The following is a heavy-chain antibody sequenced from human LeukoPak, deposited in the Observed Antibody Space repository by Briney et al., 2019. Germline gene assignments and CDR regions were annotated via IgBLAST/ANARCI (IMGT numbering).Heavy chain of an antibody. V-gene: IGHV1-2*07. CDR1: GYIFTGYY. J-gene: IGHJ3*02. D-gene: IGHD3-16*01. CDR3: ARATGTWGHDGFDI. Sequence: GASVKVSCKASGYIFTGYYMHWVRQAPGQGLEWMGWINPNSGGTNYAHKFQGRVTMTRDTSISTAYMELSRLRSDDTAVYYCARATGTWGHDGFDIWGQGTMVTVSS. CDR2: INPNSGGT.